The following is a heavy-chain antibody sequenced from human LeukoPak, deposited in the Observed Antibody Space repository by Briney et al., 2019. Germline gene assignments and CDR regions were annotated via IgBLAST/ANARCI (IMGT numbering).Heavy chain of an antibody. CDR3: AIHESGWSRGAFDI. Sequence: ASVKVSCKASGYTFTGYYMHWVRQAPGQGLEWMGWINPNSGGTNYAQKFQGRVTMTRDTSISTAYMELSRLRSDDTAVYYCAIHESGWSRGAFDIWGQGTMVTVSS. D-gene: IGHD6-19*01. V-gene: IGHV1-2*02. CDR2: INPNSGGT. J-gene: IGHJ3*02. CDR1: GYTFTGYY.